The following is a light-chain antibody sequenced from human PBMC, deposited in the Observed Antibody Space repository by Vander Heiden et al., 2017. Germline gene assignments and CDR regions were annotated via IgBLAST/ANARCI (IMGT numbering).Light chain of an antibody. V-gene: IGKV1-39*01. J-gene: IGKJ1*01. CDR1: QNIINY. CDR2: GAS. CDR3: QQSYFIPWT. Sequence: DIQMTQSPSSLSASVGDRVAITGRASQNIINYLNCYQQKPGKAPKLLIYGASSLQSGVPSRFSGSGSGTDFTLTISSLQPEDFATYYCQQSYFIPWTFGQGTKVEIK.